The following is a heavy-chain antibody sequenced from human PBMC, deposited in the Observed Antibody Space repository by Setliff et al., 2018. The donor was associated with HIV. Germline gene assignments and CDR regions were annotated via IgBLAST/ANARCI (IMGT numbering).Heavy chain of an antibody. V-gene: IGHV3-48*01. J-gene: IGHJ4*02. CDR1: GFTFGAYA. CDR3: ARDDYDISTGYYPD. D-gene: IGHD3-9*01. CDR2: ISSSNSI. Sequence: GGSLRLSCTTSGFTFGAYAFSWVRQAPGKGLEWVSYISSSNSIYYADSVRGRFTISRDNAKSSLYLQMTSLRAEDTAVYYCARDDYDISTGYYPDWGQGTLVTVSS.